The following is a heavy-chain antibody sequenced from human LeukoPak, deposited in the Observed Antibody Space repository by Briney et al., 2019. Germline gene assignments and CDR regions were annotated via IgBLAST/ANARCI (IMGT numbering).Heavy chain of an antibody. Sequence: PGGSLRLSCAASGFTVSSNYMSWVRQAPGKGLEWVSVIYSGGSTYYADSVKGRFTISRDNSKNTLYLQMNSLRAEDTAVYYCTTSSNRVYYYYYYMDVWGKGTTVTISS. CDR2: IYSGGST. V-gene: IGHV3-66*01. CDR3: TTSSNRVYYYYYYMDV. CDR1: GFTVSSNY. D-gene: IGHD1-14*01. J-gene: IGHJ6*03.